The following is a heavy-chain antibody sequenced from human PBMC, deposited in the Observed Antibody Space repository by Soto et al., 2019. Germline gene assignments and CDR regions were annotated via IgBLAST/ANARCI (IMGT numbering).Heavy chain of an antibody. D-gene: IGHD3-9*01. CDR1: GFSLSTTEVG. Sequence: QITLKESGPTLVKPTQTLTLTCTFSGFSLSTTEVGVAWIRQPPGKALEWLALSYWDDDKRYSPSLKSRLTITQDTSHNQVVLTMTNMDPVDTATYYCAHRFDWYYFDPWGQGTLVTVSS. CDR2: SYWDDDK. CDR3: AHRFDWYYFDP. V-gene: IGHV2-5*02. J-gene: IGHJ4*02.